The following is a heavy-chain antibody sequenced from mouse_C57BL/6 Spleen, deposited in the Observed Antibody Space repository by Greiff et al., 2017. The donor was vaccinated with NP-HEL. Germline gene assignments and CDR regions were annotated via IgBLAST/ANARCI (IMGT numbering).Heavy chain of an antibody. CDR2: IYPGDGDT. J-gene: IGHJ4*01. D-gene: IGHD2-4*01. CDR1: GYAFSSSW. CDR3: ARDDYDYYAMDD. V-gene: IGHV1-82*01. Sequence: VQLQQSGPELVKPGASVKISCKASGYAFSSSWMNWVKQRPGKGLEWIGRIYPGDGDTNYNGKFKGTATLTADKSSSTAYMQLSSLTSEDSAVYFCARDDYDYYAMDDWGQGTSVTVAS.